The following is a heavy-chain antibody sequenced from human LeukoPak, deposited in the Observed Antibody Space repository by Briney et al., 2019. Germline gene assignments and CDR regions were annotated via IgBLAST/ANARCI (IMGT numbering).Heavy chain of an antibody. CDR2: IYYSGST. D-gene: IGHD6-19*01. CDR3: AREWHSSGWVGFDY. V-gene: IGHV4-39*07. CDR1: GGSISSSSYY. J-gene: IGHJ4*02. Sequence: SETLSLTCTVSGGSISSSSYYWGWIRQPPGKGLEWIGSIYYSGSTYYNPSLKSRVTISVDTSKNQFSLKLSSVTAADTAVYYCAREWHSSGWVGFDYWGQGTLVTVSS.